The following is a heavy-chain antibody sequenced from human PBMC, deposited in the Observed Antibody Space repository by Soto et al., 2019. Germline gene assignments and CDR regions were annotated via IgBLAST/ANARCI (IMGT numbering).Heavy chain of an antibody. CDR3: ASRPPLRTGGGYGMDV. CDR2: IYYSGST. J-gene: IGHJ6*02. CDR1: GGSISSGGYY. Sequence: SETLSLTCTVSGGSISSGGYYWSWIRQHPGKGLEWIGYIYYSGSTYYNPSLKSRVTISVDTSKNQFSLKLSSVTAADTAVYYCASRPPLRTGGGYGMDVCGQGPTVTVYS. V-gene: IGHV4-31*03. D-gene: IGHD3-3*01.